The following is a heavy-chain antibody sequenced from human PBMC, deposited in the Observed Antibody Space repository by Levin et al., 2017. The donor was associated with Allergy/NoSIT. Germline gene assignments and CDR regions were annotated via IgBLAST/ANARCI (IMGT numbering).Heavy chain of an antibody. CDR2: IYHSGST. CDR1: GYSISSGYY. CDR3: ARDLVAARPSWFDP. V-gene: IGHV4-38-2*02. Sequence: SQTLSLTCAVSGYSISSGYYWGWIRQPPGKGLEWIGSIYHSGSTYYNPSLKSRVTISVDTSKNQFSLKLSSVTAADTAVYYCARDLVAARPSWFDPWGQGTLVTVSS. J-gene: IGHJ5*02. D-gene: IGHD6-6*01.